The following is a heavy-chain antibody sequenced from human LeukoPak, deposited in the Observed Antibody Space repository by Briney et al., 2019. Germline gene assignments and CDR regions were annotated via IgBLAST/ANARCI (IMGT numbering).Heavy chain of an antibody. D-gene: IGHD3-10*01. V-gene: IGHV3-53*01. Sequence: PGGSLRLSCAASGFTFSSNYMSWGRQAPGKGVEWVSVIYSGGSTYYTDSVKGRFTISRDNSKNTLYLQMNSLRPEHTAVYYCARVPDYYGSASYYYYYGMDVWGQGTTVTVSS. CDR3: ARVPDYYGSASYYYYYGMDV. CDR1: GFTFSSNY. CDR2: IYSGGST. J-gene: IGHJ6*02.